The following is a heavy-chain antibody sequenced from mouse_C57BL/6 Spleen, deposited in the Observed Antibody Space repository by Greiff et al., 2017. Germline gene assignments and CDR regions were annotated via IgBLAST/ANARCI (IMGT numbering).Heavy chain of an antibody. V-gene: IGHV1-54*01. D-gene: IGHD1-1*01. J-gene: IGHJ2*01. CDR1: GYAFTNYL. CDR2: INPGSGGT. CDR3: ARENSWYSSSYLDY. Sequence: QVQLQQSGAELVRPGTSVKVSCKASGYAFTNYLIEWVKQRPGQGLEWIGVINPGSGGTNYNEKFKGKATLTADKSSSTAYMQLSSLTSEDSAVYFCARENSWYSSSYLDYWGQGTTLTVSS.